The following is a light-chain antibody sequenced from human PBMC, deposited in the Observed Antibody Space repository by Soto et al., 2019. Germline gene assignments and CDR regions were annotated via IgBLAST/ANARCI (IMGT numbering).Light chain of an antibody. Sequence: QSVLAQPPSVSGAPGQRVTISCTGSSSNIGAGYDVHWYQQLPGTAPKLLMYGNGNRPSGVPDRFSGSKSGTSASLAITGLQAEDGADYYCQSYDSSLSGSEVFGTGTKVTVL. V-gene: IGLV1-40*01. CDR2: GNG. CDR3: QSYDSSLSGSEV. J-gene: IGLJ1*01. CDR1: SSNIGAGYD.